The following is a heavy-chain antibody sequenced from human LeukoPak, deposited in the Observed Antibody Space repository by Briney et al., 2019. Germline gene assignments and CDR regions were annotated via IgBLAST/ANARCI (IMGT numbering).Heavy chain of an antibody. V-gene: IGHV4-59*01. Sequence: SETLSLTCTVPGGSLSSYYWSWLRQPPGKGLEWIGYIYYSGSTNYNPSVKSRVTISVDTYKHPFSLKLSSVTAADTAVYHCASGPTTGYYYYMDVWGKGTTVTVSS. CDR1: GGSLSSYY. D-gene: IGHD7-27*01. CDR2: IYYSGST. CDR3: ASGPTTGYYYYMDV. J-gene: IGHJ6*03.